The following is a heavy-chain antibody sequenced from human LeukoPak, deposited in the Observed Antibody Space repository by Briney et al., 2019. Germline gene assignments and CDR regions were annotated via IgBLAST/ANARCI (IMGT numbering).Heavy chain of an antibody. D-gene: IGHD1-26*01. CDR2: INPNSGGT. CDR1: GYTFTGYY. Sequence: WASVKVSCKASGYTFTGYYMRWVRQAPGQGLEWMGWINPNSGGTNYAQKFQGRVTMTRDTSISTAYMELSRLRSDDTAVYYCARGRRVYSGSYYPIYYFDYWGQGTLVTVSS. V-gene: IGHV1-2*02. J-gene: IGHJ4*02. CDR3: ARGRRVYSGSYYPIYYFDY.